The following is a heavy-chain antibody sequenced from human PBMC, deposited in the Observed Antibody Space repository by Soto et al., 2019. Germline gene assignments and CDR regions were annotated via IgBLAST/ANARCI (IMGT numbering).Heavy chain of an antibody. V-gene: IGHV4-31*03. CDR1: GGSITSGGYY. Sequence: SETLSLTCTVSGGSITSGGYYWNWIRQHPGKGLEWIGYFYDSGSAYYNPSLKSRVSISADTSKNQFSLRLSSVTAADTAVYYCARDLDSTNWFDPWGQGTPVTVSS. D-gene: IGHD3-22*01. CDR2: FYDSGSA. J-gene: IGHJ5*02. CDR3: ARDLDSTNWFDP.